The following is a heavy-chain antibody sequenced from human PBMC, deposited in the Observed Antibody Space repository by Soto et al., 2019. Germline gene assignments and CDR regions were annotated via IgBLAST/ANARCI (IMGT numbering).Heavy chain of an antibody. V-gene: IGHV2-26*01. CDR1: GFSLSNARMG. CDR3: ARSFDWLSTDAFDI. CDR2: IFSNDEK. Sequence: SGPTLVNPTETLTLTCTVSGFSLSNARMGVSWIRQPPGKAPEWLAHIFSNDEKSYSTSLKSRLTISKDTSKSQVVLTMTNMDPVDTATYYCARSFDWLSTDAFDIWGQGTMVTVSS. D-gene: IGHD3-9*01. J-gene: IGHJ3*02.